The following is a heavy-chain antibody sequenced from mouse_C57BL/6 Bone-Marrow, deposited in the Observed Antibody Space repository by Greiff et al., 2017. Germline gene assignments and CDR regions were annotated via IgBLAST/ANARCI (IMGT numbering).Heavy chain of an antibody. Sequence: EVKVVESGEGLVKPGGSLKLSCAASGFTFSSYAMSWVRQTPEKRLECVAYISSGGDYIYYADTVKGRFTISRDNARNTLYLQMSSLKSEDTAMYYCTRGGKMVTYFDYWGQGTTLTVSS. CDR2: ISSGGDYI. D-gene: IGHD2-3*01. J-gene: IGHJ2*01. CDR3: TRGGKMVTYFDY. CDR1: GFTFSSYA. V-gene: IGHV5-9-1*02.